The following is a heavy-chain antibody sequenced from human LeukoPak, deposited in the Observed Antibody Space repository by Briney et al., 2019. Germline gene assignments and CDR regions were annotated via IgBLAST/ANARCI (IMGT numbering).Heavy chain of an antibody. CDR1: GYTFTGYY. CDR2: MNPHSDNT. J-gene: IGHJ5*02. D-gene: IGHD2-8*01. CDR3: TRRANGRRYNWFDT. Sequence: GASVEVSCKASGYTFTGYYMHWVRQAPGQELEWMGWMNPHSDNTAYAQKFQGRVTMTRNTSISTAYMELSSLRSDDTAVYYCTRRANGRRYNWFDTWGQGTLVTVSS. V-gene: IGHV1-8*02.